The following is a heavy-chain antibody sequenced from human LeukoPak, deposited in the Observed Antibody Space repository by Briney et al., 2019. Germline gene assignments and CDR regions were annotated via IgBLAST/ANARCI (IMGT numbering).Heavy chain of an antibody. J-gene: IGHJ4*02. CDR1: GFTFSSYA. Sequence: PGGSLRLSCTASGFTFSSYAMSWVRQAPGKGLEWVSAISGSGGSTYYADSVKGRFTISRDNSKNTLYLQMNSLRAEDTAVYYCAKDYSGWRGYFDYWGQGTLVTVSS. CDR2: ISGSGGST. CDR3: AKDYSGWRGYFDY. V-gene: IGHV3-23*01. D-gene: IGHD6-19*01.